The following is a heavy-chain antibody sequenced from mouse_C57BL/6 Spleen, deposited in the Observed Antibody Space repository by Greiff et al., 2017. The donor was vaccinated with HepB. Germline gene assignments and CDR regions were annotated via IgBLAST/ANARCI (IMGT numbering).Heavy chain of an antibody. J-gene: IGHJ2*01. CDR2: ISSGGSYT. Sequence: DVKLVESGGDLVKPGGSLKLSCAASGFTFSSYGMSWVRQTPDKRLEWVATISSGGSYTYYLDSVKGRFTISRDNAKNTLYLQMSSLKSEDTAMYYCARHDYYGKDFDYWGQGTTLTVSS. V-gene: IGHV5-6*02. CDR1: GFTFSSYG. D-gene: IGHD1-1*01. CDR3: ARHDYYGKDFDY.